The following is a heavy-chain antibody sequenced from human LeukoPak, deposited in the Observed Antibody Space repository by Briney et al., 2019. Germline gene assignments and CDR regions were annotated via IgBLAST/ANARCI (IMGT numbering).Heavy chain of an antibody. D-gene: IGHD3-3*01. Sequence: SETLSLTCTVSGGSISSYYWSWIRQPAGKGLEWIGRIYYSGSTYYNPSLKSRVTISVDTSKNQFSLKLSSVTAADTAVYYCARHLKNYDFWSGPEGVAFDIWGQGTMVTVSS. CDR3: ARHLKNYDFWSGPEGVAFDI. CDR1: GGSISSYY. CDR2: IYYSGST. V-gene: IGHV4-59*05. J-gene: IGHJ3*02.